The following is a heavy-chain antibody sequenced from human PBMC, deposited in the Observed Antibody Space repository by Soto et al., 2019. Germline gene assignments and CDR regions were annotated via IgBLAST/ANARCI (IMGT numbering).Heavy chain of an antibody. J-gene: IGHJ3*02. CDR1: GGTFSSYA. D-gene: IGHD3-3*01. CDR2: IIPIFGTA. CDR3: ARGGYYDFWGGYPNDAFDI. V-gene: IGHV1-69*06. Sequence: SVKVSCKASGGTFSSYAISWVRQAPGQGLEWMGGIIPIFGTANYAQKFQGRVTITADKSTSTAYMELSSLRSEDTAVYYCARGGYYDFWGGYPNDAFDIWGQGTMVTVSS.